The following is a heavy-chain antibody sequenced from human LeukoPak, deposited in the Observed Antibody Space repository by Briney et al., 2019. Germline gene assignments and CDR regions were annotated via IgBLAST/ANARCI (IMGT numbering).Heavy chain of an antibody. V-gene: IGHV1-2*04. CDR3: ARDRMVRGGRKNWFDP. CDR2: INPNSGGT. Sequence: AASVKVSCKASGYTFTVYYMHWVRQAPGQGLEWMGWINPNSGGTNYAQKFQGWVTMTRDTSISTAYMELSRLRSDDTAVYYCARDRMVRGGRKNWFDPWGQGTLVTVSS. CDR1: GYTFTVYY. J-gene: IGHJ5*02. D-gene: IGHD3-10*01.